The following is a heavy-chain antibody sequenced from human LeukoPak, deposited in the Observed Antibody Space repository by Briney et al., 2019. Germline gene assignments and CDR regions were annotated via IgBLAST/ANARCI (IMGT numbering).Heavy chain of an antibody. CDR2: ISYDGSNK. CDR3: AKDKKIREAVAGIDY. CDR1: GFTFSSYG. V-gene: IGHV3-30*18. Sequence: GRSLRLSCAASGFTFSSYGMHWVRQAPGKGLEWVAVISYDGSNKYYADSVKGRFTISRDNSKNTLYLQMNSLRAEDTAVYYCAKDKKIREAVAGIDYWGQGTLVTVSS. D-gene: IGHD6-19*01. J-gene: IGHJ4*02.